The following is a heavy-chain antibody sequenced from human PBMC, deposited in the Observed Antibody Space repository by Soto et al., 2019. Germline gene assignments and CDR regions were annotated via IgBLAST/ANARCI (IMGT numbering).Heavy chain of an antibody. CDR1: SGSISTYY. V-gene: IGHV4-59*05. J-gene: IGHJ1*01. CDR3: AREGPPIRAHNPPEYFQH. Sequence: SETLSLTCTVSSGSISTYYWSWIRQPPGKGLEWIGSIYYTGGTYYNPSLKSRVTLFLDTSKNQFSLNLNSVTAADTAVYYCAREGPPIRAHNPPEYFQHWGQGTPVTVSS. CDR2: IYYTGGT.